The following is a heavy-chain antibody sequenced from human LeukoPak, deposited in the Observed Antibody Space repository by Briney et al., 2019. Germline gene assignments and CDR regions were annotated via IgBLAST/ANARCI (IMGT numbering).Heavy chain of an antibody. J-gene: IGHJ4*02. V-gene: IGHV4-34*01. D-gene: IGHD2-2*01. CDR3: ARIVRGYCSSTSCYY. CDR2: INHSGST. CDR1: GGSFSVYY. Sequence: PSETLSLTCAVYGGSFSVYYWSWIRQPPGKGLEWIGEINHSGSTNYNPSPKSRVTISVDTSKNQFSLKLSSVTAADTAVYYCARIVRGYCSSTSCYYWGQGTLVTVSS.